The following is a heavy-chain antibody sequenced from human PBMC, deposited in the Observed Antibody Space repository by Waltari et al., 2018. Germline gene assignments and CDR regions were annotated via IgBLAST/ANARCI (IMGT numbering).Heavy chain of an antibody. V-gene: IGHV4-61*02. Sequence: QVQLQESGPGLVRPSQTLSLTCTVPGGSISRVDYFWSWLRQPAGKGLEWIGRISTTGTANYNPSFNSRFTISVDTSKNQFSLNLRSVTAADTAVYYCARDLGLDYGSGNFYRNWFDPWGQGTLVTVSS. CDR3: ARDLGLDYGSGNFYRNWFDP. J-gene: IGHJ5*02. CDR1: GGSISRVDYF. CDR2: ISTTGTA. D-gene: IGHD3-10*01.